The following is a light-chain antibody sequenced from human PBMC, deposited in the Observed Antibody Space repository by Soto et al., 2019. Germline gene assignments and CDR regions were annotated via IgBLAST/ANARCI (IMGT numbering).Light chain of an antibody. CDR1: SSDVGGYNY. CDR3: ATWDASLSGWV. V-gene: IGLV2-14*01. CDR2: EVS. J-gene: IGLJ3*02. Sequence: QSALTQPASVSGSPGQSITISCTGTSSDVGGYNYVSWYQQHPGKAPKLMIYEVSNRPSGVPDRFSGSKSGTSASLAIRGLQPEDEADYYCATWDASLSGWVFGGGTKVTVL.